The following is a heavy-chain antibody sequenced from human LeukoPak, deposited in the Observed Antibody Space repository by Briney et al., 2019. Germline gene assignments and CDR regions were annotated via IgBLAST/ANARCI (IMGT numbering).Heavy chain of an antibody. CDR2: FDPEDGET. Sequence: GASVKVSCKVSGYTLTELSMHWVRQAPGKGLEWMGGFDPEDGETIYAQKFQGRVTMTEDISTDTAYMELSSLRSEDTAVYYCATGPYDFWSGYYRDYWGQGTLVTVSS. CDR1: GYTLTELS. J-gene: IGHJ4*02. CDR3: ATGPYDFWSGYYRDY. D-gene: IGHD3-3*01. V-gene: IGHV1-24*01.